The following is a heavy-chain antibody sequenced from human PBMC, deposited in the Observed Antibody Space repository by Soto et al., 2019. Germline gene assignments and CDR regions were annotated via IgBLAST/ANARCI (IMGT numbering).Heavy chain of an antibody. CDR3: VTSRVSIAVAGETEYYFDY. J-gene: IGHJ4*02. CDR2: VNPNSGGT. D-gene: IGHD6-19*01. V-gene: IGHV1-2*04. CDR1: GYTFTGYY. Sequence: QVQLVQSGAEVKKPGASVKVSCKASGYTFTGYYIHWVRQAPGQVRAGMGWVNPNSGGTNYAQKFQGWVTRTRDTSISTAYMELSRLRSDETAVYYCVTSRVSIAVAGETEYYFDYWGQGTLVTVSS.